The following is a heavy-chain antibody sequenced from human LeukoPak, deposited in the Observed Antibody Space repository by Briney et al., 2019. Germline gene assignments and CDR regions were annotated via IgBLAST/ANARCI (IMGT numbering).Heavy chain of an antibody. CDR1: GGTFSSYA. D-gene: IGHD3-9*01. CDR2: IIPILGIA. J-gene: IGHJ4*02. V-gene: IGHV1-69*04. CDR3: AATYYDILTGSSVHPLLDY. Sequence: GASVKVSCKASGGTFSSYAISWVRQAPGQGLEWMGRIIPILGIANYAQKFQGRVTITADKSTSTAYMEPSSLRSEDTAVYYCAATYYDILTGSSVHPLLDYWGQGTLVTVSS.